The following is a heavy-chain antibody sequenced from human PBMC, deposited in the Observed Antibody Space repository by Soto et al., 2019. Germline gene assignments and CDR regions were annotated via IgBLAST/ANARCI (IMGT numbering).Heavy chain of an antibody. J-gene: IGHJ4*02. Sequence: QVQLVQSGAEVKKPGSSVKVSCKASGGTFSSYAISWVRQAPGQGLEWMGGIIPIFGTANYAQKFQGRVTITADKSTSTAYMELSSLRSEDTAVYYCARETWKLPYNWNDGVHFDYWGQGTLVTVPS. CDR3: ARETWKLPYNWNDGVHFDY. D-gene: IGHD1-20*01. V-gene: IGHV1-69*06. CDR1: GGTFSSYA. CDR2: IIPIFGTA.